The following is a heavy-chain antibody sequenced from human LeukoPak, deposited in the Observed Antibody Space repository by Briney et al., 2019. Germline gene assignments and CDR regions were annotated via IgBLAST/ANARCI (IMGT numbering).Heavy chain of an antibody. J-gene: IGHJ6*03. D-gene: IGHD2-15*01. CDR2: ISGSGGST. Sequence: PGGSLRLSCAASGFTFSSYAMTWVRHTPGKGMEWVSGISGSGGSTYYADSVKGRFTISRDNSKNTLYLQMNSLRAEDTAVYYCARDDSLSPLDYYYYYYMDVWGKGTTVTVSS. CDR1: GFTFSSYA. V-gene: IGHV3-23*01. CDR3: ARDDSLSPLDYYYYYYMDV.